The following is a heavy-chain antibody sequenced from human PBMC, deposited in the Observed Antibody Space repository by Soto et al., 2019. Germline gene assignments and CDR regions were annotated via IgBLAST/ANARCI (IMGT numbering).Heavy chain of an antibody. CDR2: IYHSGST. Sequence: SETLSLTCAVSGGSISSGGYSWSWIRQPPGKGLEWIGYIYHSGSTYYNPSLKSRVTISVDRSKNQFSLKLSSVTAADTAVYYCASFVVGATQYYFDYWGQGTLVTVSS. J-gene: IGHJ4*02. CDR1: GGSISSGGYS. V-gene: IGHV4-30-2*01. D-gene: IGHD1-26*01. CDR3: ASFVVGATQYYFDY.